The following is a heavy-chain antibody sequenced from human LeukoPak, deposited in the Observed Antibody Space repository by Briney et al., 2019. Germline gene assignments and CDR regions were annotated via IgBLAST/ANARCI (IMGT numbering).Heavy chain of an antibody. CDR2: INHSGST. CDR3: ARGSRPSGDRDFDY. CDR1: GGSFSGYY. Sequence: PSETLSLTCAVYGGSFSGYYWSWIRQPPGKGLEWIGEINHSGSTNYNPSLKSRVTISVDTSKNQFSLKLSSVTAADTAVYYCARGSRPSGDRDFDYWGQGTLVTVSS. J-gene: IGHJ4*02. D-gene: IGHD4-17*01. V-gene: IGHV4-34*01.